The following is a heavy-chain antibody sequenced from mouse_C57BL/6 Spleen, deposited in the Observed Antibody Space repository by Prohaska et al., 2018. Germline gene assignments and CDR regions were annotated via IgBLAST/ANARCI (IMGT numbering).Heavy chain of an antibody. CDR2: INPNNGGT. D-gene: IGHD1-1*01. V-gene: IGHV1-18*01. J-gene: IGHJ1*03. Sequence: QRHGKSLEWIGDINPNNGGTIYNQKFKGKATLTVDKSSSTAYMELRSLTSEDTAVYYCARRKVYYYGSSLYWYFDVWGTGTTVTVSS. CDR3: ARRKVYYYGSSLYWYFDV.